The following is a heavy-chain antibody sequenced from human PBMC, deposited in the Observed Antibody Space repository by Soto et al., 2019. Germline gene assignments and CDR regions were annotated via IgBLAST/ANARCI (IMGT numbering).Heavy chain of an antibody. CDR3: TRDPLLIVGATSSYYYGMDV. CDR2: IIPIFGTA. V-gene: IGHV1-69*06. Sequence: QVQLVQSGAEVKKPGSSVKVSCKASGGTFSSYAISWVRQAPGQGLEWMGGIIPIFGTANYAQKFQGRVTITADKTTSTAYMERSSLRSEDTAVYYCTRDPLLIVGATSSYYYGMDVCGQGTTVTVSS. J-gene: IGHJ6*02. D-gene: IGHD1-26*01. CDR1: GGTFSSYA.